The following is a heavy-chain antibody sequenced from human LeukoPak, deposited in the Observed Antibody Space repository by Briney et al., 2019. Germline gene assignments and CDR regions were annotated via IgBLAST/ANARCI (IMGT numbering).Heavy chain of an antibody. CDR3: ARGAYGDYDS. CDR1: AFTFSSYA. J-gene: IGHJ5*01. CDR2: ISAGADST. Sequence: QPGGSLRLSCAASAFTFSSYAMSRVRQAPGKGLEWVSAISAGADSTYYADSVQGRFTISRDNSKNTLFLQMSGLRAEDTAVYFCARGAYGDYDSWGQGTLVTVSS. V-gene: IGHV3-23*01. D-gene: IGHD4-17*01.